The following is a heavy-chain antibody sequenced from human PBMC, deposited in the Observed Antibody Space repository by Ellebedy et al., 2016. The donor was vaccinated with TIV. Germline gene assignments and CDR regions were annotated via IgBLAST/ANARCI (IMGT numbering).Heavy chain of an antibody. Sequence: SETLSLTXTVSGGSVTSSGYYWDWIRQPPGKGLEWIGGLYYSGTTYFNPSLKSRVSVSVDTSNNQFSLRLTSVTDSDTAVYYCARRSWRGGYPSYYYFMDVWGNGTTVTVSS. V-gene: IGHV4-39*01. D-gene: IGHD1-26*01. J-gene: IGHJ6*03. CDR2: LYYSGTT. CDR3: ARRSWRGGYPSYYYFMDV. CDR1: GGSVTSSGYY.